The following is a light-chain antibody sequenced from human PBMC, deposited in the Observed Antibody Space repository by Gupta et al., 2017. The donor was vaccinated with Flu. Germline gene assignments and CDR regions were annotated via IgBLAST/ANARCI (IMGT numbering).Light chain of an antibody. CDR2: AAS. V-gene: IGKV1-39*01. CDR3: QQTYSTPRT. CDR1: QSISTY. Sequence: GDRVTITCRASQSISTYLNWYQQKLGKAPKLLIYAASTLQSGVPSRFSGSGSGTDFTLTISSLQSEDFATYYCQQTYSTPRTFGQGTKVEIK. J-gene: IGKJ1*01.